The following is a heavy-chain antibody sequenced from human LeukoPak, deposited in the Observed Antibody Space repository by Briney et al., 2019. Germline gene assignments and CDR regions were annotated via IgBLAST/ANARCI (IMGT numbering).Heavy chain of an antibody. D-gene: IGHD5-18*01. CDR1: GYRFISYW. CDR3: ARRGYSYGHMFDP. V-gene: IGHV5-51*01. CDR2: IYPGDSET. Sequence: GESLKISCKGSGYRFISYWIGWVRQKPGKGLEWMGSIYPGDSETSYSPSFEGQVTISADKSLTTAYLQWSSLKASDTAMYYCARRGYSYGHMFDPWGQGTLVTVSS. J-gene: IGHJ5*02.